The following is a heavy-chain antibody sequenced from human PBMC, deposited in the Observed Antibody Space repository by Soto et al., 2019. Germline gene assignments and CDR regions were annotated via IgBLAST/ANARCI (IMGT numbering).Heavy chain of an antibody. J-gene: IGHJ6*02. D-gene: IGHD1-26*01. Sequence: QVQLVESRGGVVQPGRSLRLSCAASGFTISSYAMHWVRQAPGKGLEWVAVISYDGSNKYYADSVKGRFTISRDNSKNTLYLQMNSLRAEDTAVYYCARTPRGQWELPYYYYGMDVWGQGTTVTVSS. CDR1: GFTISSYA. V-gene: IGHV3-30-3*01. CDR2: ISYDGSNK. CDR3: ARTPRGQWELPYYYYGMDV.